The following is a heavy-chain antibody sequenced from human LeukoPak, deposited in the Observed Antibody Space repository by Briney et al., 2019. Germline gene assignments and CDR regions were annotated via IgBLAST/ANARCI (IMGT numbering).Heavy chain of an antibody. CDR1: GYTFTSYD. CDR3: ARAGGMHSSGWYGIGY. Sequence: GASVKVSCKASGYTFTSYDINWVRQATGQGLEWMGWMNPNSGNTGYAQKFQGRVTITRNTSISTAYMELSSLRSEDTAVYYCARAGGMHSSGWYGIGYWGQGTLVTVSS. D-gene: IGHD6-19*01. CDR2: MNPNSGNT. J-gene: IGHJ4*02. V-gene: IGHV1-8*03.